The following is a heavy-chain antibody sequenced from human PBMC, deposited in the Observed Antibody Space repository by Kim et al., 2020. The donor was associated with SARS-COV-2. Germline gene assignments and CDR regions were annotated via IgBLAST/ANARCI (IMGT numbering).Heavy chain of an antibody. V-gene: IGHV1-69*13. Sequence: SVKVSCKASGGTFSSYAISWVRQAPGQGLEWMGGIIPIFGTANHAQKFQGRVTITADESTSTAYMELSSLRSEDTAVYYCAREGTYYDILTGYGDLNWFDPWGQGTLVTVSS. D-gene: IGHD3-9*01. J-gene: IGHJ5*02. CDR2: IIPIFGTA. CDR1: GGTFSSYA. CDR3: AREGTYYDILTGYGDLNWFDP.